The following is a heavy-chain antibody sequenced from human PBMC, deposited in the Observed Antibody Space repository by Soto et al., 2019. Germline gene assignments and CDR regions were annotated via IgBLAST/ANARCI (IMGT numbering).Heavy chain of an antibody. CDR3: TPLALKYNSDWYPLSD. V-gene: IGHV3-15*07. Sequence: VQLMESGGGLVKPGGSLRLSCAGSGFTFSNVWMNWVRQAPGKGLEWVGRIKSETDGGTIDYAAPVKGRFTISRDDSNNTLYLQMNSLKTEDTATYYCTPLALKYNSDWYPLSDWGQGTRVTVSS. CDR1: GFTFSNVW. CDR2: IKSETDGGTI. J-gene: IGHJ4*02. D-gene: IGHD6-19*01.